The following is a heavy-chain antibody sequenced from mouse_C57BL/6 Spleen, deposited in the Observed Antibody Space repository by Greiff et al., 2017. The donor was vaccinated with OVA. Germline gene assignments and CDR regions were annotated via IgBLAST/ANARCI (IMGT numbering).Heavy chain of an antibody. CDR1: GYTFTGYW. V-gene: IGHV1-9*01. CDR3: ARFLFITTVVEAGTGYFDY. D-gene: IGHD1-1*01. Sequence: QVQLKQSGAELMKPGASVKLSCKATGYTFTGYWIEWVKQRPGHGLEWIGEILPGSGSTNYNEKFKGKATFTADTSSNTAYMQLSSLTTEDSAIYYCARFLFITTVVEAGTGYFDYWGQGTTLTVSS. J-gene: IGHJ2*01. CDR2: ILPGSGST.